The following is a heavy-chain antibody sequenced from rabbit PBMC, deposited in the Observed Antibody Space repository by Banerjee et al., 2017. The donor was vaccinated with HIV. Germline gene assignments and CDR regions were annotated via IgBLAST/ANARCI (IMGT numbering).Heavy chain of an antibody. V-gene: IGHV1S43*01. CDR3: ARGGYADYPGYGYVFGL. J-gene: IGHJ4*01. Sequence: QEQLKESGGGLVQPGGSLKLSCKASGFDLSSYYYMCWVRQAPGKGLELIACIYTSSSSTWYASWVNGRFTISRSTSLNTVTLQMTSLTAADTATYFCARGGYADYPGYGYVFGLWGPGTLVTVS. D-gene: IGHD7-1*01. CDR1: GFDLSSYYY. CDR2: IYTSSSST.